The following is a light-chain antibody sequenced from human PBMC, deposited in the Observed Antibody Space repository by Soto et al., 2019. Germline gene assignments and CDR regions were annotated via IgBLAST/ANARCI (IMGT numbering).Light chain of an antibody. CDR3: QQYNNWPPT. J-gene: IGKJ5*01. CDR2: GAS. V-gene: IGKV3-20*01. Sequence: EIVLTQSPGALSLSPGERSTLSCRASQSVSSTYLAWYQQKSGQAPRLLIYGASSRATGVPDRFSGSGSGTDFTLTISRLEPEDFAVYYCQQYNNWPPTFGHGTRLEIK. CDR1: QSVSSTY.